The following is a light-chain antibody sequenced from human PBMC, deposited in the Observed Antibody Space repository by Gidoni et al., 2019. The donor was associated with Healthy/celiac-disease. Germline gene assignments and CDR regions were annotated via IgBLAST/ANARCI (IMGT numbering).Light chain of an antibody. CDR1: QSVLYSSDNKNY. J-gene: IGKJ4*01. CDR2: WAS. CDR3: QQYYTTLT. V-gene: IGKV4-1*01. Sequence: DIVMTQSPDSLSVSLGERATINCKSSQSVLYSSDNKNYLDWYQQKPGQPPKLLIYWASTRESGVPDRFSGSGSGTDFTLIISSLQAEDVAVYYCQQYYTTLTFGGGTKVAIK.